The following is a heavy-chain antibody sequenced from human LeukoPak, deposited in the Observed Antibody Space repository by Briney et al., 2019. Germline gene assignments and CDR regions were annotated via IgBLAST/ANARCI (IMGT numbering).Heavy chain of an antibody. V-gene: IGHV3-7*01. J-gene: IGHJ4*02. CDR3: AVVAATLDY. CDR1: GGSISSSSYY. CDR2: IKQDGSEK. D-gene: IGHD2-15*01. Sequence: ETLSLTCTVSGGSISSSSYYWDWIRQPPGKGLEWVANIKQDGSEKYYVDSVKGRFTISRDNAKNSLYLQMNSLRAEDTAVYYCAVVAATLDYWGQGTLVTVSS.